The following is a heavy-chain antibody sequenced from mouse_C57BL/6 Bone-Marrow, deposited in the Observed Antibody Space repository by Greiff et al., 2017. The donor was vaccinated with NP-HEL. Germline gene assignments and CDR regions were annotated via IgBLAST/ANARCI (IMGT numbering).Heavy chain of an antibody. D-gene: IGHD2-1*01. CDR1: GYTFTSYW. CDR3: ASAKPDGNSERGFAY. CDR2: IYPGSGST. Sequence: QVQLKQPGAELVKPGASVKMSCKASGYTFTSYWITWVKQRPGQGLEWIGDIYPGSGSTNYNEKFKSKATLTVDTSSSTADMQLSSRTSEYAAVYYCASAKPDGNSERGFAYWGQGTLVTVSA. J-gene: IGHJ3*01. V-gene: IGHV1-55*01.